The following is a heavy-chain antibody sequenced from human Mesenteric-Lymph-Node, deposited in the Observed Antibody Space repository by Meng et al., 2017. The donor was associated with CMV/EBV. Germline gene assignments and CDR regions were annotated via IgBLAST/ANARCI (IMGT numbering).Heavy chain of an antibody. CDR2: IYYSGST. CDR3: ARHGGGGWSSYYIGLYYYGMDV. D-gene: IGHD3-3*01. CDR1: GYSISSGYY. V-gene: IGHV4-38-2*02. J-gene: IGHJ6*02. Sequence: GSLRLSCTVSGYSISSGYYWGWIRQPPGKGLEWIGSIYYSGSTNYNPSLKSRVTISVDTSKNQFSLKLSSVTAADTAVYYCARHGGGGWSSYYIGLYYYGMDVWGQGTTVTVSS.